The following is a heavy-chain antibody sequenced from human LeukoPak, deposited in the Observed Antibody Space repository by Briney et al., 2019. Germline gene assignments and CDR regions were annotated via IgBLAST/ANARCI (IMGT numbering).Heavy chain of an antibody. CDR1: GGSISSGGYS. V-gene: IGHV4-30-2*01. Sequence: PSETLSLTCAVSGGSISSGGYSWSWIRQPPGKGLEWIGYIDHSGSTYYNPSLKSRVTISVDRSKDQFSLKLSSVTAADTAVYYCARYCSSTSCFQSGGHYYGMDVWGKGTTVTVSS. CDR2: IDHSGST. D-gene: IGHD2-2*01. CDR3: ARYCSSTSCFQSGGHYYGMDV. J-gene: IGHJ6*04.